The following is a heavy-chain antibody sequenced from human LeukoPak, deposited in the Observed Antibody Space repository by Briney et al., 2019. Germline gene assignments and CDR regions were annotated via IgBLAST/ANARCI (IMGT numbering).Heavy chain of an antibody. V-gene: IGHV3-23*01. Sequence: PGGSLRLSCAASGFTFSSHAMSWVRQAPGKGLEWVSQISDSGGSTYYADSVKGRFTISRDDSKNTLYLQMNSLRAEDTAVYYCAKRAQTFLLNAYYFYMDVWGKGTTVTVSS. CDR2: ISDSGGST. CDR1: GFTFSSHA. J-gene: IGHJ6*03. CDR3: AKRAQTFLLNAYYFYMDV. D-gene: IGHD2/OR15-2a*01.